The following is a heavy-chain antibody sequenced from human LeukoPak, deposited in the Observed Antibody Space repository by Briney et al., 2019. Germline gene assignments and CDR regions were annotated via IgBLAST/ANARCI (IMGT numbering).Heavy chain of an antibody. CDR2: ISSSDGST. V-gene: IGHV3-23*01. CDR3: AKGRHQLVDNYFDY. D-gene: IGHD6-13*01. CDR1: GFSFSSYG. J-gene: IGHJ4*02. Sequence: GGSLRLSCAASGFSFSSYGMSWVRQAPGKGLEWVSSISSSDGSTDYADSVKGRFTIFRDNSKKTLYLQMNSLRAEDTAVYYCAKGRHQLVDNYFDYWGQGTLVTVSS.